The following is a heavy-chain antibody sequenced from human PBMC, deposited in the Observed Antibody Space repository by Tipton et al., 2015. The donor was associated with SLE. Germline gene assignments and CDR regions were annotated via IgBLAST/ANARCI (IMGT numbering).Heavy chain of an antibody. V-gene: IGHV1-18*01. CDR2: ISAYNGNT. CDR3: AWDLSAVGFHA. CDR1: GYTFTNYR. Sequence: QLVQSGAEVKKPGASVQVSCTASGYTFTNYRINWLRQAPGQGLEWMGWISAYNGNTNYAQKLQGRVTMTTDTSTSTAYMELRSLRSDDAAVSYCAWDLSAVGFHAWGQGTLVTVSS. J-gene: IGHJ5*02.